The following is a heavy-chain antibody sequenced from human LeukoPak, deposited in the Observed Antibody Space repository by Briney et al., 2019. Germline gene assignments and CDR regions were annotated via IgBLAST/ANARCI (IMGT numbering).Heavy chain of an antibody. CDR1: GFTLSSYG. CDR2: ISYDGSNK. Sequence: GGSLRLSCAASGFTLSSYGMHWVRQAPGKGLEWVAVISYDGSNKYYADSVKGRFTISRDNSKNTLYLQMNSLRAEDTAVYYCAKERSPYSSSCLDYWGQGTLVTVSS. V-gene: IGHV3-30*18. J-gene: IGHJ4*02. CDR3: AKERSPYSSSCLDY. D-gene: IGHD6-13*01.